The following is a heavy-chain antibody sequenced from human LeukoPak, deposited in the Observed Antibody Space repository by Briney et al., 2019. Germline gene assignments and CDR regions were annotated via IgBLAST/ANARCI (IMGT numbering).Heavy chain of an antibody. Sequence: GSLRLSCAASGFTFSSYAMHWVRQAPGKGLEYVSAISSNGGSTYYANSVKGRFTISRDNSKNTLYLQMGSLRAEDMAVYYCARDGTVVTTPHPYYYYYYMDVWGKGTTVTVSS. V-gene: IGHV3-64*01. CDR1: GFTFSSYA. D-gene: IGHD4-23*01. CDR3: ARDGTVVTTPHPYYYYYYMDV. J-gene: IGHJ6*03. CDR2: ISSNGGST.